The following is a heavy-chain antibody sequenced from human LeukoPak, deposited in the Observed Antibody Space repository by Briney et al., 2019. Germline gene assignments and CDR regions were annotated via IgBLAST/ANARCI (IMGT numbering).Heavy chain of an antibody. V-gene: IGHV3-74*01. CDR1: GFTFSSYH. CDR3: ARVIGWDEPFDI. CDR2: INTDGSST. D-gene: IGHD1-26*01. Sequence: GGSLRLSCVVSGFTFSSYHMNWVRQAPGKGLVWVSRINTDGSSTNYADSVKGRFTVSRDNAKNTLYLQMNSLRAEDTAVYYCARVIGWDEPFDIWGQGTMVTVSS. J-gene: IGHJ3*02.